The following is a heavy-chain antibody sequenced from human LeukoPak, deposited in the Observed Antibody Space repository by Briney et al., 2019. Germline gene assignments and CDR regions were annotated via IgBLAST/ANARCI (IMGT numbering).Heavy chain of an antibody. Sequence: GGSLRLSCAASGSTFSNAWMSWVRQAPGKGLEWVGRIKSKTDGGTTDYAAPVKGRFTISRDDSKNTLYLQMNSLKTEDTAVYYCTTEDTSIAVAGLDYWGQGTLVTVSS. CDR2: IKSKTDGGTT. CDR1: GSTFSNAW. J-gene: IGHJ4*02. D-gene: IGHD6-19*01. CDR3: TTEDTSIAVAGLDY. V-gene: IGHV3-15*01.